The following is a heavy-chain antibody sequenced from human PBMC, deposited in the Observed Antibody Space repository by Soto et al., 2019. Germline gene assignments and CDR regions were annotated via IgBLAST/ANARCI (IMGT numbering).Heavy chain of an antibody. J-gene: IGHJ3*01. D-gene: IGHD6-6*01. Sequence: QITVKGSGPTLVQPTQTLTLTCSLSGISLSTSGVGLGWIRQTPGKALEWLALIYWNDDKHYTPSLKSRLTITKDTPKNQAVLTMTNMDPVDTATYYCARGLATLPVLAFDVWGQGTVVTVSS. CDR1: GISLSTSGVG. V-gene: IGHV2-5*01. CDR3: ARGLATLPVLAFDV. CDR2: IYWNDDK.